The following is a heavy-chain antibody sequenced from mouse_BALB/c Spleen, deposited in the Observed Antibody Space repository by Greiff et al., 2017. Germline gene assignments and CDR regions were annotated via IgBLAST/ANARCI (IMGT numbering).Heavy chain of an antibody. CDR2: ISSGGGNT. Sequence: EVMLVESGGGLVKPGGSLKLSCAASGFTFSSYTMSWVRQTPEKRLEWVATISSGGGNTYYPDSVKGRFTISRDNAKNNLYLQMSSLRSEDTALYYCARMYGNFYYFDYWGQGTTLTVSS. V-gene: IGHV5-9*03. CDR3: ARMYGNFYYFDY. J-gene: IGHJ2*01. CDR1: GFTFSSYT. D-gene: IGHD2-10*02.